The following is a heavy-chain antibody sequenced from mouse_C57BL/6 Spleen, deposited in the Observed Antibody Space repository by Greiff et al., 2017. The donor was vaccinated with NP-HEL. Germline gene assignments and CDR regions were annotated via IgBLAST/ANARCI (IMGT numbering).Heavy chain of an antibody. Sequence: QVHVKQSGPGLVQPSQSLSITCTVSGFSLTSYGVHWVRQSPGKGLEWLGVIWSGGSTDYNAALISRLSISKDNSKSQVFFKMNSLQADDTAIYYCARRTGGYAMDYWGQGTSVTGS. CDR2: IWSGGST. CDR1: GFSLTSYG. V-gene: IGHV2-2*01. D-gene: IGHD4-1*01. J-gene: IGHJ4*01. CDR3: ARRTGGYAMDY.